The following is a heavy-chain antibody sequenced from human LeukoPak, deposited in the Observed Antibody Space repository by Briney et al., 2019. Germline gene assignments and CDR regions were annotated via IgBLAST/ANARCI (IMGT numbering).Heavy chain of an antibody. Sequence: PGGSLRLSCAASGFTFSSYSMNWVRQAPGKGLEWVPSISSSSSYIYYADSVKGRFTISRDNAKNSLYLQMNSLRAEDTAVYYCARDLKVAVAGTYHYYYYGMDVWGQGTTVTVSS. CDR1: GFTFSSYS. J-gene: IGHJ6*02. CDR2: ISSSSSYI. D-gene: IGHD6-19*01. V-gene: IGHV3-21*01. CDR3: ARDLKVAVAGTYHYYYYGMDV.